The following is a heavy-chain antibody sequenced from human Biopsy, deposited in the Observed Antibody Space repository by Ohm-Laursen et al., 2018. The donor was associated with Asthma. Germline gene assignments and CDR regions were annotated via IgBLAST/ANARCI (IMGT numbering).Heavy chain of an antibody. J-gene: IGHJ6*02. CDR1: GFTFNSYG. CDR2: ISYDGRNK. D-gene: IGHD3-3*01. CDR3: ARGAYYDFWSGYSRPIPGYYGMDV. Sequence: LSLTCTASGFTFNSYGMHWVRQAPGKGLEWVAVISYDGRNKYYGDSVKGRFTISRDNSKNTVYLQMISLRVEDTSVYYCARGAYYDFWSGYSRPIPGYYGMDVWGHGTTVTVSS. V-gene: IGHV3-30*03.